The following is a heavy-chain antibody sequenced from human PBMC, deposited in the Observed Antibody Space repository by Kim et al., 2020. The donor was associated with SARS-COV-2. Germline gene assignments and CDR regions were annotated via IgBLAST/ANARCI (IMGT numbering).Heavy chain of an antibody. D-gene: IGHD6-19*01. V-gene: IGHV6-1*01. CDR3: ARDAGSSGWPTPDWFDP. CDR2: TYYRSKWYN. CDR1: GDSVSSNSAA. Sequence: SQTLSLTCAISGDSVSSNSAAWNWIRQSPSRGLEWLGRTYYRSKWYNDYAVSVKSRITINPDTSKNQFSLQLNSVTPEDTAVYYCARDAGSSGWPTPDWFDPWGQGTRVTVSS. J-gene: IGHJ5*02.